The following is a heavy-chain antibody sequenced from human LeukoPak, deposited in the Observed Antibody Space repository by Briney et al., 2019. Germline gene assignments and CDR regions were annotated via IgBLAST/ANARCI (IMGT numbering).Heavy chain of an antibody. Sequence: SQTLSLTCAISGDSVSSNSAAWNWVRQSPSRGLEWLGRTYYRSKWYNDYAVSVKSRVTINPDTSKNQFSLQLNSVTPEDTAVYYCARALRGSGRGSFDYWGQGTLVTVSS. CDR2: TYYRSKWYN. D-gene: IGHD4-23*01. V-gene: IGHV6-1*01. CDR3: ARALRGSGRGSFDY. CDR1: GDSVSSNSAA. J-gene: IGHJ4*02.